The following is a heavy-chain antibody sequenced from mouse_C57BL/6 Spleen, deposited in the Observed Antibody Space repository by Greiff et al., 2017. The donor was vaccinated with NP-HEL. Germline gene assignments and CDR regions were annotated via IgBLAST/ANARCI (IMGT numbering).Heavy chain of an antibody. J-gene: IGHJ4*01. D-gene: IGHD1-1*01. CDR2: IRSKSSNYAT. V-gene: IGHV10-3*01. CDR3: VSEYGSSSYYAMDY. Sequence: EVMLVESGGGLVQPKGSLKLSCAASGFTFTTYAMHWVRQAPGKGLEWVARIRSKSSNYATSYAASVKDRFTISRDDSQSMLYLQMNNLKTEDTAMYYCVSEYGSSSYYAMDYWGQGTSVTVSS. CDR1: GFTFTTYA.